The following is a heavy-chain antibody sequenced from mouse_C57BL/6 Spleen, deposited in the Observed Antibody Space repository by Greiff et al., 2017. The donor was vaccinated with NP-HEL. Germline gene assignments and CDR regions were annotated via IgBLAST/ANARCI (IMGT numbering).Heavy chain of an antibody. CDR2: IDPENGDT. J-gene: IGHJ2*01. D-gene: IGHD1-1*01. CDR1: GFNIKDDY. CDR3: ARSNYYGSNSLDY. Sequence: EVKLQESGAELVRPGASVKLSCTASGFNIKDDYMHWVKQRPEQGLEWIGWIDPENGDTEYASKFQGKATITADTSSNTAYLQLSSLTSEDSAVYYCARSNYYGSNSLDYWGQGTTLTVSS. V-gene: IGHV14-4*01.